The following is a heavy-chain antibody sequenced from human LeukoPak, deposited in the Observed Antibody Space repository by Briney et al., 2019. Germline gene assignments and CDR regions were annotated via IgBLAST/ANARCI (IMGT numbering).Heavy chain of an antibody. CDR2: ISPDGSSA. CDR1: GFSFSSYW. Sequence: GGSLRLSCAASGFSFSSYWMHWVRQAPGKGLVWVARISPDGSSALSADSVRGRFTISRDNADNTLYLQLNSLRAEDTAVCYCARVSFCPRCHFDYWGQGTLVTVSS. CDR3: ARVSFCPRCHFDY. V-gene: IGHV3-74*03. J-gene: IGHJ4*02. D-gene: IGHD2/OR15-2a*01.